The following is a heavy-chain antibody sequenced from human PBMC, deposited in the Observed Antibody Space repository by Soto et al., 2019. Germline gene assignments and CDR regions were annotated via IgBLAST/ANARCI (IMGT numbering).Heavy chain of an antibody. V-gene: IGHV3-21*01. CDR2: ISSSSSYI. J-gene: IGHJ4*02. CDR1: GFTFSSYS. Sequence: PGGSLRLSCAASGFTFSSYSMNWVRQAPGKGLEWVSSISSSSSYIYYADSVKGRFTISRDNAKNSLYLQMNSLRAEDTAVYYCARDYYDSSGYNKYYFDYWGQGTLVTVSS. CDR3: ARDYYDSSGYNKYYFDY. D-gene: IGHD3-22*01.